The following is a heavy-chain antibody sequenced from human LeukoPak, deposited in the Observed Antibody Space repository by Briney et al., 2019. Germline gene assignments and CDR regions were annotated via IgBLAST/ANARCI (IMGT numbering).Heavy chain of an antibody. CDR1: GYTLTELS. V-gene: IGHV1-24*01. CDR3: ADGVVIKGTYGMDV. J-gene: IGHJ6*02. CDR2: FDPEDGET. Sequence: GASVKVSCKVSGYTLTELSMHWVRQAPGKGLEWMGGFDPEDGETIYAQKFQGRVTMTEDTSTDTAYMELSSLRSEDTAVYYCADGVVIKGTYGMDVWGQGTTVTVSS. D-gene: IGHD3-3*01.